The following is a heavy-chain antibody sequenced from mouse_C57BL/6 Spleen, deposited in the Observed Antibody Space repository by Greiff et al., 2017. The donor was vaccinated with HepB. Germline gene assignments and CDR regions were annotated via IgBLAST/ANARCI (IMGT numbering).Heavy chain of an antibody. D-gene: IGHD3-1*01. CDR3: AAGYGDY. CDR2: IYPYNGVS. Sequence: VQLKESGPELVKPGASVKISCKASGYSFTGYYMHWVKQSHGNILDWIGYIYPYNGVSSYNQKFKGEATLTVDNPSSTAYMELRSLTSEDSTVYYCAAGYGDYWGQGTTLTVSS. J-gene: IGHJ2*01. CDR1: GYSFTGYY. V-gene: IGHV1-31*01.